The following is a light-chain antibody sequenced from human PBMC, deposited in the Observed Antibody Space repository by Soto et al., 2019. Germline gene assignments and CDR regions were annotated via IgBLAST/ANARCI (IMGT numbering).Light chain of an antibody. Sequence: QLVLTQPPSVSGAPGQTVTISCTGSSSNLGAGHDVHWYQQLPGTAPKLLIYGNSNRPSGVPDRFSGSKSGTSASLAITGLQAEDEADYYCQSYDSSLSALFGGGTKLTVL. CDR2: GNS. V-gene: IGLV1-40*01. J-gene: IGLJ3*02. CDR1: SSNLGAGHD. CDR3: QSYDSSLSAL.